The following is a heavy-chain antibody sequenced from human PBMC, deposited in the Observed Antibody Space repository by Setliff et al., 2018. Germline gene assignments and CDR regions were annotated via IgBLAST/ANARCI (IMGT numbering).Heavy chain of an antibody. Sequence: GGSLRLSCAASGFTFSSYEMNWVRQAPGKGLEWVSYISSSGSTIYYADSVKGRFTISRDNSKNTLFLQMNSLRAEDTAVYYCAKDVAITIFGVVTSSPHWGQGTLVTVSS. D-gene: IGHD3-3*01. J-gene: IGHJ4*02. CDR1: GFTFSSYE. CDR2: ISSSGSTI. CDR3: AKDVAITIFGVVTSSPH. V-gene: IGHV3-48*03.